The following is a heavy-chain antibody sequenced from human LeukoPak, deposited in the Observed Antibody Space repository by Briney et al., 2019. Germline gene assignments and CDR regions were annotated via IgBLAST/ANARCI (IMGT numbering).Heavy chain of an antibody. Sequence: ASVKVSCTASGYTFTSYDINWVRQATGQGLVWMGWMNPNSGNTGYAQKFQGRVTMTRNTSISTAYMELSSLRSEDTAVYYCAREYYDSSGYYPDWGQGTLVTVSS. V-gene: IGHV1-8*01. CDR3: AREYYDSSGYYPD. CDR2: MNPNSGNT. D-gene: IGHD3-22*01. CDR1: GYTFTSYD. J-gene: IGHJ4*02.